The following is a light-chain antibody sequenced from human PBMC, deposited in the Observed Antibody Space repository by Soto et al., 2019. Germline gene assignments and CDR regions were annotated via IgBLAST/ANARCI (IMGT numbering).Light chain of an antibody. J-gene: IGKJ3*01. CDR3: QQSDSTPFT. V-gene: IGKV1-39*01. CDR2: AAS. CDR1: QSISSY. Sequence: DIPMTQSPSSLSASVGDRVTITCRASQSISSYLNWYQQKPGKAPKLLIYAASSLQSGVPSRFSGSGAGTDFTLTISSLQPEDFATYDCQQSDSTPFTFGPGNKVDIK.